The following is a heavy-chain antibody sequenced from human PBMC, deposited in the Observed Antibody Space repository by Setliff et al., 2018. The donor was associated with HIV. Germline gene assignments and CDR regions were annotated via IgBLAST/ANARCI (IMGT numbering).Heavy chain of an antibody. CDR2: IPSSGSSI. D-gene: IGHD6-25*01. CDR3: AREGRRLPFNDAFDI. J-gene: IGHJ3*02. V-gene: IGHV3-11*04. Sequence: GGSLRLSCAASGFTFSDYSMSWIRQTPGKGLKWLSYIPSSGSSIYYADSVRGRFTISRDNAGNSLYLQMNSLRVDDTAVYYCAREGRRLPFNDAFDIWGHGTMVTVSS. CDR1: GFTFSDYS.